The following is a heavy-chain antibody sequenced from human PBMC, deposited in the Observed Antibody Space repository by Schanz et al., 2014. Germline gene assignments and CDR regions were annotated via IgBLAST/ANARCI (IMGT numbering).Heavy chain of an antibody. J-gene: IGHJ3*02. V-gene: IGHV3-23*01. CDR2: ISASGGTT. CDR1: GFTFSAYA. Sequence: EVHLLESGGGLVQPGGSLRLSCAASGFTFSAYAMTWVRQIPGKGLEWVSAISASGGTTYYADSVKGRFTISRDNSKNTLYLQMNSLRAEDTAVYYCAKGRFGELSAFDIWGQGTMGTVSS. CDR3: AKGRFGELSAFDI. D-gene: IGHD3-10*01.